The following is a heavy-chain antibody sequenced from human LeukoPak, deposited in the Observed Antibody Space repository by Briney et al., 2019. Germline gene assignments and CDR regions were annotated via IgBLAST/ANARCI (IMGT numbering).Heavy chain of an antibody. J-gene: IGHJ3*01. CDR1: GFTFSTYA. D-gene: IGHD1-1*01. Sequence: SGGSLRLSCAASGFTFSTYAMSWVRQSPGKGLEWVSGISGSGAYTFYADYVKGRFTISRDNSKNTLYLQMNSLRVDDTAIYFCAKIRPAQDWGQGTMVTVSS. V-gene: IGHV3-23*01. CDR2: ISGSGAYT. CDR3: AKIRPAQD.